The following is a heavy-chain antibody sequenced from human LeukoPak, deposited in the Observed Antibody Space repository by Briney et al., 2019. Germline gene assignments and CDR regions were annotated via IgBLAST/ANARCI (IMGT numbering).Heavy chain of an antibody. V-gene: IGHV1-69*13. D-gene: IGHD1-26*01. Sequence: ASVKVSYKASGGTFSSYAISWVRQAPGQGLEWMGGIIPIFGTANYAQKFQGRVTITADESTSTAYMELSSLRSEDTAVYYCARERGIVGATEGVGWFDPWGQGTLVTVSS. J-gene: IGHJ5*02. CDR3: ARERGIVGATEGVGWFDP. CDR2: IIPIFGTA. CDR1: GGTFSSYA.